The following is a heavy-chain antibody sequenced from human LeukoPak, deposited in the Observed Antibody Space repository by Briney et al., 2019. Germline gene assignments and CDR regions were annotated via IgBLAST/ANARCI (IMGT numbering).Heavy chain of an antibody. Sequence: PGGSLRLSCAASGFTFSSYSMNWVRQAPGKGLEWVSSISSSSSYIYYADSVKGRFTISRDNAKNSLYLQMNSLRAEDTAVYYCARAGGGVSYYYYMDVWGKGTTVTVSS. CDR1: GFTFSSYS. J-gene: IGHJ6*03. CDR2: ISSSSSYI. CDR3: ARAGGGVSYYYYMDV. D-gene: IGHD1-14*01. V-gene: IGHV3-21*01.